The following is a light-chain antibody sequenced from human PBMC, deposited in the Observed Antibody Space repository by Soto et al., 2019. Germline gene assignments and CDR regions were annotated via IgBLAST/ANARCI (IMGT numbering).Light chain of an antibody. Sequence: HSVLPQPPAASGSPGQSVTISCTGTSKDVGYYNYVSWYQQPPGKAPKLLIYDVSKRPSGVPDRFSGSKSGNTASLTVSGLQAEEEGDYYCSSYAGTDYPYVFGTGTKVTV. J-gene: IGLJ1*01. CDR2: DVS. V-gene: IGLV2-8*01. CDR3: SSYAGTDYPYV. CDR1: SKDVGYYNY.